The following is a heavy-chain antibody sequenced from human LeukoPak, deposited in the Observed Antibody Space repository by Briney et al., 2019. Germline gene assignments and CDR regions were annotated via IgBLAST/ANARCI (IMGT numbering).Heavy chain of an antibody. J-gene: IGHJ4*02. CDR3: TWIATIFTVDY. Sequence: GESLRLPCVLSGLTFSDAWMSWVRQAPGKGLEWVGRIRNDRITDYSAPVQGRFSISRDNSKNTFYLQMNSLTTEDTGMYFCTWIATIFTVDYWGQGILVTVSS. D-gene: IGHD2-21*01. V-gene: IGHV3-15*01. CDR1: GLTFSDAW. CDR2: IRNDRIT.